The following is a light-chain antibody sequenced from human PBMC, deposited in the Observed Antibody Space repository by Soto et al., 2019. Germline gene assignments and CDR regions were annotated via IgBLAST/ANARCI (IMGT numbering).Light chain of an antibody. CDR2: ATS. J-gene: IGKJ1*01. CDR1: QSVSSN. CDR3: QQTYNPPRT. Sequence: RVMTQSPATLSASPGERVTLSCRASQSVSSNLAWYQHKPGQAPRLLIYATSTRATGVSARFSGSGSGTEFTLTITSLQPEDFATYFCQQTYNPPRTFGQGTRL. V-gene: IGKV3-15*01.